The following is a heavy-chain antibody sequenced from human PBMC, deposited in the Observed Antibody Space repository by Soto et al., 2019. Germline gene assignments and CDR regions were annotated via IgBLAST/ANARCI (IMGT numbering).Heavy chain of an antibody. CDR2: ISNDGVRT. Sequence: GGSLRLSCSASGFTFRGAGIYWVRQAPGKGLEHVSGISNDGVRTDYADSVKGRFTISGDNSKNTLSLQMSSLRAEDTAVYYCVVRGSAFDIWGQGTVVTVSS. D-gene: IGHD3-10*01. CDR1: GFTFRGAG. V-gene: IGHV3-64D*08. CDR3: VVRGSAFDI. J-gene: IGHJ3*02.